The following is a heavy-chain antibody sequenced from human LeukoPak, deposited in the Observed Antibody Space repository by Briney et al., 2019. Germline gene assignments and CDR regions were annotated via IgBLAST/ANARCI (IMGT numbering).Heavy chain of an antibody. J-gene: IGHJ5*02. CDR1: GYTFTGYY. CDR3: ARDGSGWYDWFDP. D-gene: IGHD6-19*01. CDR2: INPNSGGT. V-gene: IGHV1-2*02. Sequence: ASVEVSCKASGYTFTGYYMHWVRQAPGQGLEWMGWINPNSGGTNYAQKFQGRVTMTRDTSISTAYMELSRLRSDDTAVYYCARDGSGWYDWFDPWGQGTLVTVSS.